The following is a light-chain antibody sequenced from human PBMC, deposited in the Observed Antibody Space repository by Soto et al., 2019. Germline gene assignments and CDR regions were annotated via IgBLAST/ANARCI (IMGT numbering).Light chain of an antibody. V-gene: IGKV1-33*01. CDR3: RQHDNPPPGT. CDR1: QDISNY. J-gene: IGKJ5*01. Sequence: DLQMTQSPSSLSASVGDRVTITCQASQDISNYLNRYQQKPGKAPKLLIYDASNLATGVPARFSGSRYGKNFTFNTSSLQPEDSATYYCRQHDNPPPGTFGQGKRLEIK. CDR2: DAS.